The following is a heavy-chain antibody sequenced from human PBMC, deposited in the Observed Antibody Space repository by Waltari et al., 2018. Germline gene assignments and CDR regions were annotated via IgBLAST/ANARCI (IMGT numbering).Heavy chain of an antibody. CDR2: ISDPATGNT. J-gene: IGHJ4*02. CDR1: GFTFSSYT. Sequence: EVQLLESGGAWVQPGGSLRLSCAASGFTFSSYTLIWVRQAPGKGLEWVSTISDPATGNTHYADSVKGRFTISRDDSRNTVYLQMNGLIAEDTAVYYCSTWLRAHFDYWGQGTPVTVSS. D-gene: IGHD5-12*01. V-gene: IGHV3-23*01. CDR3: STWLRAHFDY.